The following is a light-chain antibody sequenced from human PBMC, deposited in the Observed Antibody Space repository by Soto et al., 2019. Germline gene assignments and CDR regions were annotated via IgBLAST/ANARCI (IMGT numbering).Light chain of an antibody. J-gene: IGKJ1*01. CDR1: QSVSSSY. CDR2: GAS. CDR3: QQYGSSLWT. V-gene: IGKV3-20*01. Sequence: EIVLTQSPGTLSLSPGERATLSCRASQSVSSSYLAWYQQKPGQAPRLLIYGASSRATGIPDRFSGSGSGTDCTLIISRLEPEDFAVYYCQQYGSSLWTFGQGTKVDIK.